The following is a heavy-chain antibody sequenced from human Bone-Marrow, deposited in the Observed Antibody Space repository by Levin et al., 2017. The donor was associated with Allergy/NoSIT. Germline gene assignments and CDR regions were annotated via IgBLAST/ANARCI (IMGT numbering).Heavy chain of an antibody. CDR3: AKARRTAMVTADFDS. Sequence: QPGGSLRLSCAASRFTVSNYANYAMSWVRQAPGKGLEWVSSISGSGYSTYYADFVKGRFTISRDNSKNTLYLQMNSLTAEDTAVYYCAKARRTAMVTADFDSWGQGTLVTVSS. V-gene: IGHV3-23*01. CDR1: RFTVSNYANYA. D-gene: IGHD5-18*01. CDR2: ISGSGYST. J-gene: IGHJ4*02.